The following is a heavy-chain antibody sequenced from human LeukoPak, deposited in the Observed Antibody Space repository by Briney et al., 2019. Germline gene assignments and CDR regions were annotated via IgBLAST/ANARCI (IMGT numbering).Heavy chain of an antibody. CDR1: GFTFSSYG. D-gene: IGHD3-10*01. V-gene: IGHV3-23*01. CDR2: ISGSGGST. J-gene: IGHJ4*02. Sequence: PGGSLRLSCAASGFTFSSYGMSWVRQAPGKGLEWVSAISGSGGSTYYADSVKGRFTISRDNSKNTLYLQMNSLRAEDTAVYYCAKTAAIWFGELLSNFDYWGRGTLVTVSS. CDR3: AKTAAIWFGELLSNFDY.